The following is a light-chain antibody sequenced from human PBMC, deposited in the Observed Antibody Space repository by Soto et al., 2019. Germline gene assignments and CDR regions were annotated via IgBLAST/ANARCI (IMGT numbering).Light chain of an antibody. CDR3: TVWNDRLRGRL. CDR1: SSNIESNF. V-gene: IGLV1-47*01. J-gene: IGLJ2*01. CDR2: RNT. Sequence: QSVLTQPPSASGTPGQRVTISCSGSSSNIESNFVYWYQQFPGTSPRLLIYRNTQRPSGVPDRFSGSKSGTSASLAISALRSEYEADYYCTVWNDRLRGRLFGGGTKLTVL.